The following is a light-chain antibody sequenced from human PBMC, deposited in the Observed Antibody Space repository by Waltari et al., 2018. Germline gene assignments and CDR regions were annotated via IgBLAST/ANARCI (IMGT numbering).Light chain of an antibody. V-gene: IGLV2-11*01. Sequence: QSALTQPRSVSGSPGQSVTISCTGTSSDVGGYNYVSWYQQHPGKVPKLMIYDVSQRPPGIPARFAGYKSGNTASLTISGLQAEDEADYYCCSYGGSYTWVFGGGTRLTVL. CDR2: DVS. CDR3: CSYGGSYTWV. CDR1: SSDVGGYNY. J-gene: IGLJ3*02.